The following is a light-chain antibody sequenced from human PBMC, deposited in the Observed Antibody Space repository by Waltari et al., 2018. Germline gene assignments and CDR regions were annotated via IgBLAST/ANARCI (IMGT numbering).Light chain of an antibody. J-gene: IGKJ2*01. Sequence: DIVLTQSPDSLVVSLGERAPINCQSSRTLLFRSNNQNHLAWYQKKGGHPPKLLIYWASTRETGVPDRFSGSGSETNCTLTISSLQPEDVAVYYCQQYYDTPYTFGQGTKLEIK. CDR3: QQYYDTPYT. V-gene: IGKV4-1*01. CDR1: RTLLFRSNNQNH. CDR2: WAS.